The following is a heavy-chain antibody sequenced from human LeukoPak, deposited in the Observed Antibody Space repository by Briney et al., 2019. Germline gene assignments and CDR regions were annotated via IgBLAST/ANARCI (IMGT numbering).Heavy chain of an antibody. D-gene: IGHD2/OR15-2a*01. CDR3: ARAQFEYRDAFDI. J-gene: IGHJ3*02. V-gene: IGHV1-2*02. CDR2: INPNSGGT. Sequence: ASVKVSCKASGYTFTGYYMHWVRQAPGQGLEWMGWINPNSGGTNYAQKFQGRVTMTRDTSISTAYMELSRLRSDDTAVYYCARAQFEYRDAFDIWGQGTMVTVSS. CDR1: GYTFTGYY.